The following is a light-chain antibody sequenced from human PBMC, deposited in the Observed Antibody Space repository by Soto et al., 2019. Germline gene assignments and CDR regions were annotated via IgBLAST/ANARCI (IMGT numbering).Light chain of an antibody. V-gene: IGLV2-14*01. CDR2: GVT. J-gene: IGLJ2*01. CDR1: SSDVGGYNY. CDR3: SSFTSSSVVV. Sequence: ALTQPASVSGSPGQSITISCTGTSSDVGGYNYVSWYQQHPGKAPKLVIYGVTNRPSGVSNRFSGSKSGTTASLTISGLQAEDEADYYCSSFTSSSVVVFGGGTKLTVL.